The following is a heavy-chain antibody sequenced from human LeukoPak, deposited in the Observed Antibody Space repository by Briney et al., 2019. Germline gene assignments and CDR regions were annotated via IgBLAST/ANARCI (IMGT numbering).Heavy chain of an antibody. CDR3: ARGPTGSTGFDY. Sequence: SETLSLTCAVSGGSISSSNWWSWVRQPPGKGLEWIGYIYYSGSTNYNPSLKSRVTISVDTSKNQFSLKLSSVTAADTAVYYCARGPTGSTGFDYWGQGTLVTVSS. V-gene: IGHV4-4*02. D-gene: IGHD4-17*01. CDR2: IYYSGST. J-gene: IGHJ4*02. CDR1: GGSISSSNW.